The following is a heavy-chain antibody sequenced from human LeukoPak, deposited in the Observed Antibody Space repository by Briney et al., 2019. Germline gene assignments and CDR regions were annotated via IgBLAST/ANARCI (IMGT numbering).Heavy chain of an antibody. CDR1: GFTFSSYG. CDR2: ISYDGSNK. Sequence: GGSLRLSFAASGFTFSSYGMHWVRQAPGKGLEWGAVISYDGSNKYYADSVKGRFTISRDNSKNTLYLQMNSLRAEDTAVYYCAKGKSGSYPAVDYWGEGNLVTVSS. CDR3: AKGKSGSYPAVDY. D-gene: IGHD1-26*01. J-gene: IGHJ4*02. V-gene: IGHV3-30*18.